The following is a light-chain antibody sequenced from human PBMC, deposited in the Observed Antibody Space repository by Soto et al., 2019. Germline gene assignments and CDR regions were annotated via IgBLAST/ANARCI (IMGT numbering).Light chain of an antibody. CDR1: QSVSSSY. J-gene: IGKJ1*01. Sequence: EIVLTQSPGTLSLSPGERATLSCRASQSVSSSYLAWYQQKPGQAPRLLIYGASSRATGIPDRFSGSGSGTDFTLTITSLQPDDFGTYYCQQYMTSSRTFGQGTKVDIK. CDR2: GAS. V-gene: IGKV3-20*01. CDR3: QQYMTSSRT.